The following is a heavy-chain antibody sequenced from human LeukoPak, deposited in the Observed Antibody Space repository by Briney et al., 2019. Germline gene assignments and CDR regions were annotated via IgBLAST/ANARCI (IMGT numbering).Heavy chain of an antibody. CDR1: GYSISSGYY. CDR3: ARGGLNYYDSSGRYNWFDP. D-gene: IGHD3-22*01. J-gene: IGHJ5*02. Sequence: SETLSLTCTVSGYSISSGYYWGWIRQSPGKGLEWIATIYRSGSTYYNPSLKSRVTISIDTSKNQFSLKLSSVTAADTAVYYCARGGLNYYDSSGRYNWFDPWGQGTLVTVSS. V-gene: IGHV4-38-2*02. CDR2: IYRSGST.